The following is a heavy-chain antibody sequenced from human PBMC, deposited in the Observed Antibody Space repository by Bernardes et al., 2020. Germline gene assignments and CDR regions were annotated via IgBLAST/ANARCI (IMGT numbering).Heavy chain of an antibody. J-gene: IGHJ6*02. V-gene: IGHV3-48*01. CDR3: ARVRWFEESYGMDG. CDR2: ISGSSSTR. CDR1: RFTFSNHN. D-gene: IGHD3-10*01. Sequence: GGSLRLSCAASRFTFSNHNMNWVRQAPGKGLEWVSYISGSSSTRYYADSVKGRFTISRDNAKNSLYLQMNSLRAEDTAVYYCARVRWFEESYGMDGWGQGTTGTVSS.